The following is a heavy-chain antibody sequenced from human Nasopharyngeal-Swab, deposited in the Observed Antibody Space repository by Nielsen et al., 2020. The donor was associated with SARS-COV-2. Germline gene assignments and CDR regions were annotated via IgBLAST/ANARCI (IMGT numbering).Heavy chain of an antibody. V-gene: IGHV1-3*01. CDR1: GYTFSAYT. CDR2: IDGGNGDA. CDR3: ARRDSTCCCYLDY. D-gene: IGHD6-13*01. Sequence: ASVKVSCKASGYTFSAYTLHWVRRAPGQNFEWMGWIDGGNGDAEYSQKFQGRVTFVRDTSARTAYMELSSLTSEDTATYYCARRDSTCCCYLDYWGQGTPVTVSA. J-gene: IGHJ4*02.